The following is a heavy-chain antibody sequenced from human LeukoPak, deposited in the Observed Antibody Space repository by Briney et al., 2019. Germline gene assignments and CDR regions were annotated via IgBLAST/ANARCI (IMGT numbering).Heavy chain of an antibody. D-gene: IGHD2-21*01. J-gene: IGHJ4*02. CDR2: IIPIFGTA. CDR1: GGTFSSYA. CDR3: ARAGDGLWWDTSLDY. Sequence: EASVKVSCKASGGTFSSYAISWMRQAPVQGLEWMGGIIPIFGTANYAQKFQGRVTITADESTSTAYMELSSLRSEDTAVYYCARAGDGLWWDTSLDYWGQGTLVTVSS. V-gene: IGHV1-69*13.